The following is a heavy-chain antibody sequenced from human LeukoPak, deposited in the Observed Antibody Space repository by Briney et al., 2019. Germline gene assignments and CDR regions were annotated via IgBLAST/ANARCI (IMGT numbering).Heavy chain of an antibody. CDR1: GFTFSSYS. CDR2: ISSSSSTI. D-gene: IGHD1-26*01. J-gene: IGHJ3*02. V-gene: IGHV3-48*01. Sequence: PGGSLRLSCAASGFTFSSYSMNWVRQAPGKGLEWVSYISSSSSTIYYADSVKGRFTISRDNAKNSLYLQMNSLRAEDTAVYYCAREGEPGAFDIWGQGTMVTVSS. CDR3: AREGEPGAFDI.